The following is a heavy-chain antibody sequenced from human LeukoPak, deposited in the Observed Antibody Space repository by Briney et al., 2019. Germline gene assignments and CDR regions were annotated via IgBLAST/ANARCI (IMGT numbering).Heavy chain of an antibody. V-gene: IGHV4-39*01. J-gene: IGHJ5*02. CDR2: IYYSGST. CDR3: ARHVRVIPSVGHNWFDP. D-gene: IGHD3-16*02. CDR1: GGSISSSSYY. Sequence: PSETLSLTCTVSGGSISSSSYYWGWIRQPPGKGLEWIGSIYYSGSTYYNPSLKSRVTISVDTSKNQFSLKLSSVTAADTAVYYCARHVRVIPSVGHNWFDPWGQGTLVTVSS.